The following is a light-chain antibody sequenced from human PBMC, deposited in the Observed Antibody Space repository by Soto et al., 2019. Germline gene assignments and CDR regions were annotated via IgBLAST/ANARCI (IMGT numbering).Light chain of an antibody. V-gene: IGLV2-14*01. CDR1: SSDVGGYNY. CDR3: SSYRSDTTYV. Sequence: GASSDVGGYNYVSWYQHHPGKAPKLMIHEVSDRPSGISNRFSGSKSGNTASLTISGLQAEDEADYYCSSYRSDTTYVFGTGTKVTVL. CDR2: EVS. J-gene: IGLJ1*01.